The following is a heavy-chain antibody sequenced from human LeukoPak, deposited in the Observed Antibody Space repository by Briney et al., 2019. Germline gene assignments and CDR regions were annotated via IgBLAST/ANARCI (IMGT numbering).Heavy chain of an antibody. CDR1: GGSVSSGGYY. Sequence: PSETLSLTCTVSGGSVSSGGYYWSWIRHPPGKGLEWIGYIYHSGSTYYNPSLKSRVTISVDRSKNQFSLKLSSVTAADTAVYYCAKSGSYSYYYYYMDVWGKGTTVTVSS. J-gene: IGHJ6*03. CDR2: IYHSGST. D-gene: IGHD1-26*01. CDR3: AKSGSYSYYYYYMDV. V-gene: IGHV4-30-2*01.